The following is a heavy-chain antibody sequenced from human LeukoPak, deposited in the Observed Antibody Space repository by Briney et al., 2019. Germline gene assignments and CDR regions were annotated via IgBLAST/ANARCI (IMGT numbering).Heavy chain of an antibody. CDR2: IHPTNNPI. Sequence: GGSLRLSCETSGFIFSSYTMNWVRQAPGKGLEWVSSIHPTNNPIHYADSVKGRFTISRDNPKHSLYLQMTSLRVEDTAVYYCVRGHHMRVYDGPDYRPYWGQGTLVTVSS. J-gene: IGHJ4*02. V-gene: IGHV3-21*06. CDR3: VRGHHMRVYDGPDYRPY. D-gene: IGHD3-22*01. CDR1: GFIFSSYT.